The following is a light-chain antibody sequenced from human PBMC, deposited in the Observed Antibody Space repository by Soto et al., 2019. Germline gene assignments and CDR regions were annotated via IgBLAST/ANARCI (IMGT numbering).Light chain of an antibody. Sequence: QSALTQPASVSGSPGQSITISCTGTSSDVGSYNLVSWYQHHPGKAPKLMIYEGSKRPSGVSNRFSGSKSGNTASLTISGLKAEDEADYYCCSYAGSSTFWVFGGGTKVTVL. V-gene: IGLV2-23*03. J-gene: IGLJ3*02. CDR1: SSDVGSYNL. CDR3: CSYAGSSTFWV. CDR2: EGS.